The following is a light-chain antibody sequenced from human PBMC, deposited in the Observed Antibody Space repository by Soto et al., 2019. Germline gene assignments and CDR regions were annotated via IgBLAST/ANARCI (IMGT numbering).Light chain of an antibody. CDR2: DTN. V-gene: IGLV7-43*01. Sequence: QAVVTQEPSLTVSPGGTVTLTCASSSGAVTSAYYPNWFQQKPGQAPRSLIYDTNNKHSWTPARFSGSLLGGKAALTLSGVQPEDEAEYYCLLYFGGAPYVFGDGTKVTVL. CDR3: LLYFGGAPYV. J-gene: IGLJ1*01. CDR1: SGAVTSAYY.